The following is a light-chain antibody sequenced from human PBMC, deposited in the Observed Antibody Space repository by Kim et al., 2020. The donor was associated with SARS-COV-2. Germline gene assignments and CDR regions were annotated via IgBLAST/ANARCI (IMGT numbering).Light chain of an antibody. J-gene: IGLJ2*01. CDR1: SLRKYY. CDR2: GKN. CDR3: YSRDSSGDHLV. V-gene: IGLV3-19*01. Sequence: SSELTQHPAVSVALGQTLRITCQGDSLRKYYASWYQQKPGQAPVPVIYGKNNRPSGIPDRFSGSSSGDTVSLTITGAQAEDEGDYYCYSRDSSGDHLVFGGGTKVTVL.